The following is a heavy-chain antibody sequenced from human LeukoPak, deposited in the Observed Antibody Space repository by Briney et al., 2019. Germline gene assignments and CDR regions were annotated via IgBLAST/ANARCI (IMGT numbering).Heavy chain of an antibody. V-gene: IGHV1-2*02. CDR3: ARDHGYNWNDXXPVDY. CDR2: XXPQSGGT. D-gene: IGHD1-1*01. J-gene: IGHJ4*02. Sequence: SCRXSGYTFSGXXXXWVRXAXXQXXEXMGXXXPQSGGTNYAQKFQGRVTMTRDTSITTAYMELNSLRSHDTAVYYCARDHGYNWNDXXPVDYWGQGTLVXXXX. CDR1: GYTFSGXX.